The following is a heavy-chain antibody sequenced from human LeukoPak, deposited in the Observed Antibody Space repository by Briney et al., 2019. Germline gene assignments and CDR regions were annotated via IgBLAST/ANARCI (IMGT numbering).Heavy chain of an antibody. CDR2: INTDGSSA. D-gene: IGHD5-24*01. V-gene: IGHV3-74*01. CDR3: TRQMPAIRYFDF. CDR1: GFTFSSYW. J-gene: IGHJ4*02. Sequence: GGSLRLSCAASGFTFSSYWMHWVRQAPGRGLVWVSLINTDGSSATYADSVKGRFTISRDNARNTLYLQMSSLRAEDTAVYYCTRQMPAIRYFDFWGQGTLVTVSS.